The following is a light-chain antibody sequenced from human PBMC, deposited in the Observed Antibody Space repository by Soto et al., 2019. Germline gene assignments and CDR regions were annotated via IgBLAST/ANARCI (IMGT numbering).Light chain of an antibody. V-gene: IGLV6-57*04. CDR3: QSYDSSSPVV. J-gene: IGLJ2*01. CDR1: SGSIASSS. CDR2: EDN. Sequence: NFMLTQPHSVSESPGKTVTISCTRSSGSIASSSVQWYQQRPGSAPTTVIYEDNQRPSGVPDRFSGSIDTSSTSASLTISGLKTEDEADYYCQSYDSSSPVVFGGGTKLTVL.